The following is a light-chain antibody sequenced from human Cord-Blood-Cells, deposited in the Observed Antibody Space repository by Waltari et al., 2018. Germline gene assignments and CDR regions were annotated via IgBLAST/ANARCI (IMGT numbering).Light chain of an antibody. J-gene: IGLJ1*01. CDR3: CSYAGSYTYV. Sequence: QSSLTQPRSVSGSPGQSVTIPCTGTSRDVCCSNYVSWYQQPPDKAPKRVIYDVSKRPSGVPDRFSGSKSGNTASLTISGLQAEDEADYYCCSYAGSYTYVFGTGTKVTVL. V-gene: IGLV2-11*01. CDR2: DVS. CDR1: SRDVCCSNY.